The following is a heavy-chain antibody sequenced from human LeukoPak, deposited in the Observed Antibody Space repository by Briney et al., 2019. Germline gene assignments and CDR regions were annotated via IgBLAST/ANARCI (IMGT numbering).Heavy chain of an antibody. V-gene: IGHV3-23*01. J-gene: IGHJ4*02. CDR3: AKGDMEEYYYGSGSYPFDY. Sequence: PGGSLRLSCAASGFTFSNAWMSWVRQAPGKGLEWVSAISGSGGSTYYADSVKGRFTISRDNSKNTLYLQMNSLRAEDTAVYYCAKGDMEEYYYGSGSYPFDYWGQGTLVTVSS. CDR2: ISGSGGST. CDR1: GFTFSNAW. D-gene: IGHD3-10*01.